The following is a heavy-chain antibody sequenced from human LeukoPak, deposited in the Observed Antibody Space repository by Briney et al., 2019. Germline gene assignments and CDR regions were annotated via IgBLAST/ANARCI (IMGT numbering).Heavy chain of an antibody. V-gene: IGHV1-69*05. D-gene: IGHD3-3*01. Sequence: SVKVSCKASGGTFSSYAISWVRQAPGQGLEWMGRIIPIFGTANYAQEFQGRVTITTDESTSTAYMELSSLRSEDTAVYYCASTIFGVVIASVWGQGTLVTVSS. CDR1: GGTFSSYA. CDR2: IIPIFGTA. J-gene: IGHJ4*02. CDR3: ASTIFGVVIASV.